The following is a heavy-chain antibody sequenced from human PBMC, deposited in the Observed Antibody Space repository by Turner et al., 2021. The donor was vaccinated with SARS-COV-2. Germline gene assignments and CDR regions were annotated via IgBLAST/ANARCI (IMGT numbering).Heavy chain of an antibody. D-gene: IGHD2-2*02. J-gene: IGHJ5*02. Sequence: QVQLVQSGAEVKKPGASVKVPCKASGSTFTSYDINWVRQATGQGLEWMGWMNPNSGNTGYAQKFQGRVTMTRNTSISTAYMELSSLRSEDTAVYYCARGSYCSSTKCYTGGWIDPWGQGTLVTVSS. V-gene: IGHV1-8*01. CDR1: GSTFTSYD. CDR2: MNPNSGNT. CDR3: ARGSYCSSTKCYTGGWIDP.